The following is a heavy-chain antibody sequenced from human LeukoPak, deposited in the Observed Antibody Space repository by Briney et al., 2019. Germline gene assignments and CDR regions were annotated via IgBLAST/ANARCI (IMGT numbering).Heavy chain of an antibody. CDR3: ARDQREGIAAAGSRTSYYYYYYMDV. J-gene: IGHJ6*03. V-gene: IGHV3-53*01. CDR1: GFTFSSYG. D-gene: IGHD6-13*01. Sequence: GGSLRLSCAASGFTFSSYGMHWVRQAPGKGLEWVSVIYSGGSTYYADSVKGRFTISRDNSKNTLYLQMNSLRAEDTAVYYCARDQREGIAAAGSRTSYYYYYYMDVWGKGTTVAISS. CDR2: IYSGGST.